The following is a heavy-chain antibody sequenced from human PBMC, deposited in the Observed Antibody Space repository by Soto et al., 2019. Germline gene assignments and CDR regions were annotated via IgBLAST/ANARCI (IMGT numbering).Heavy chain of an antibody. CDR2: IIPIFGTA. CDR1: GGTFSSYA. J-gene: IGHJ6*02. CDR3: ARDHTESYYDFWSGYSPYGMDV. D-gene: IGHD3-3*01. Sequence: SVKVSCKASGGTFSSYAISWVRQAPGQGLEWMGGIIPIFGTANYAQKFQGRVTITADESTSTAYMELSSLRSEDTAVYYCARDHTESYYDFWSGYSPYGMDVWGQGTTVTVSS. V-gene: IGHV1-69*13.